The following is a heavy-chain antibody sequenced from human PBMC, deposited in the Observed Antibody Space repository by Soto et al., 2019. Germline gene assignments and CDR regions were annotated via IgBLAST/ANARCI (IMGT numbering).Heavy chain of an antibody. CDR1: GGPIHNYY. V-gene: IGHV4-59*01. D-gene: IGHD1-26*01. CDR3: ARYGGTYYGY. CDR2: ISYSGSS. J-gene: IGHJ4*02. Sequence: QVQLQESGPGLVKPSETLSLICTVSGGPIHNYYWSWIRQPPGKGLEWIGFISYSGSSNYNPSLTSRVTLSVDTSKNQFSLKLSSGTAADTAVYYCARYGGTYYGYWGQGALVTVSS.